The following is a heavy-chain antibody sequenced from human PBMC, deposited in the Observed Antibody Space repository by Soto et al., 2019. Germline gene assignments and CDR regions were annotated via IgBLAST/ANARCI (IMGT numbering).Heavy chain of an antibody. D-gene: IGHD5-18*01. V-gene: IGHV4-30-4*01. CDR2: IYYSGST. J-gene: IGHJ5*02. CDR1: GGSISSGDYY. Sequence: QVQLQESGPGLVKPSQTLSLTCTVSGGSISSGDYYWSWIRQPPGKGLEWIGYIYYSGSTYYNPSLKSRVTISEDTSKNQVSLKLSCVTAAGTAVYYCARVETDTAVGTASDPWGQGPLVTVSS. CDR3: ARVETDTAVGTASDP.